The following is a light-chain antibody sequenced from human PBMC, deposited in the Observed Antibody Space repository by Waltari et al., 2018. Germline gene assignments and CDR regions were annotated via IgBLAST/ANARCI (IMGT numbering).Light chain of an antibody. Sequence: EIVMTQSPAALSVSPGERATLSCRASQSVGINLAWYQQKPGQAPRLLISTASTRATGIPARFSGSGSGNEFTLTINSLQSEDSAIYYCHQYNNWPPGGTFGQGTKVELK. J-gene: IGKJ1*01. CDR2: TAS. V-gene: IGKV3-15*01. CDR3: HQYNNWPPGGT. CDR1: QSVGIN.